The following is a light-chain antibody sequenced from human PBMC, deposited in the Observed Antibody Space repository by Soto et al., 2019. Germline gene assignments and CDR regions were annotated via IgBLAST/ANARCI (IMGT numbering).Light chain of an antibody. CDR2: DAS. CDR1: QDISNY. J-gene: IGKJ1*01. CDR3: HQYDNLPPT. Sequence: DIQMTQSPSSLSASVGDRVTITCQASQDISNYLNWYQQKPGKAPKLLIYDASNLETGVPSRFSGSGSGTDFTFTISSLQPEDIATYYCHQYDNLPPTVGQGIKVEI. V-gene: IGKV1-33*01.